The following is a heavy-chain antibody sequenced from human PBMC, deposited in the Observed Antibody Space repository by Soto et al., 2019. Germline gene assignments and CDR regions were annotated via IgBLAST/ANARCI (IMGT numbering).Heavy chain of an antibody. D-gene: IGHD6-13*01. Sequence: GGSLRLSCAASGFTFSNAWMNWVRQAPGKGLEWVGRIKSKTDGGTTDYAAPVKGRFTISRDDSKNTLYLQMNSLKTEDTAVYYCTTRIAAHPGGVDYWGQGTLVTVSS. CDR1: GFTFSNAW. CDR3: TTRIAAHPGGVDY. CDR2: IKSKTDGGTT. V-gene: IGHV3-15*07. J-gene: IGHJ4*02.